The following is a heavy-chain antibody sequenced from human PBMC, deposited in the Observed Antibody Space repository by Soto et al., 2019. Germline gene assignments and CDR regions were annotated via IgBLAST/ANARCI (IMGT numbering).Heavy chain of an antibody. CDR1: GFTFSSYS. Sequence: GGSLRLSCAASGFTFSSYSMNWVRQAPGKGLEWVSYISSSSSTIYYADSVKGRFTISRDNAKNSLYLQMNSLRAEDTAVYYCARDGGYSYGPFNYWGQGTLVTVSS. CDR3: ARDGGYSYGPFNY. J-gene: IGHJ4*02. D-gene: IGHD5-18*01. CDR2: ISSSSSTI. V-gene: IGHV3-48*01.